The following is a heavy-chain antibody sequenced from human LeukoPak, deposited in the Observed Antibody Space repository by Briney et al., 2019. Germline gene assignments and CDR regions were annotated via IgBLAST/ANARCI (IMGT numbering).Heavy chain of an antibody. Sequence: PGGSLRLSCAASGFTFSSYAMSWVRQAPGKGLEWVSAISGSGGNTYYADSVKGRFTISRDNSKNTLYLQMNSLRAEDTAVYYCAKQSKCSGGSCYHFYYFDYWGQGTLVTVSS. D-gene: IGHD2-15*01. J-gene: IGHJ4*02. CDR2: ISGSGGNT. CDR3: AKQSKCSGGSCYHFYYFDY. CDR1: GFTFSSYA. V-gene: IGHV3-23*01.